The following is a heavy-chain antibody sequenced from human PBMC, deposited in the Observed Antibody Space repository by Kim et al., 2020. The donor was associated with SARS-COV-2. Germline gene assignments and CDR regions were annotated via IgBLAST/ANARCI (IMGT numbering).Heavy chain of an antibody. CDR1: GFTFSSYG. Sequence: GGSLRLSCAASGFTFSSYGMHWVRQAPGKGLEWVAVISYDGSNKYYADSVKGRFTISRDNSKNTLYLQMNSLRAEDTAVYYCAKDQRGYSYGSYGMDVWGQGTTVTVSS. J-gene: IGHJ6*02. CDR2: ISYDGSNK. CDR3: AKDQRGYSYGSYGMDV. D-gene: IGHD5-18*01. V-gene: IGHV3-30*18.